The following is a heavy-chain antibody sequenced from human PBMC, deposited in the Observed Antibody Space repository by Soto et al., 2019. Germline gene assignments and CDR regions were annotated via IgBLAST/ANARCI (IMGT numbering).Heavy chain of an antibody. Sequence: PGGSLRLSCAASEFTFSNYAASWVRQAPGKGLEWVSAISYGGGTTYYADSVKGRFTISRDNSKNTLYLQMNSLRAEDTAVYYCAKDTALIAAAGTSDLWSGLDLDYWGQGTLVTVSS. D-gene: IGHD6-13*01. CDR3: AKDTALIAAAGTSDLWSGLDLDY. V-gene: IGHV3-23*01. CDR1: EFTFSNYA. J-gene: IGHJ4*02. CDR2: ISYGGGTT.